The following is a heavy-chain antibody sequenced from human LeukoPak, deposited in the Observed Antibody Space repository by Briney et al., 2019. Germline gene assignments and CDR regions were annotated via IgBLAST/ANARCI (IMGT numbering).Heavy chain of an antibody. CDR3: ARDSYGITGTLGP. Sequence: PGGSLRLSCAASGFTISDYYMSWIRQAPGKGLEWVSYISNSGSIIFYADPVKGRFTISRDNAKNSLYLQMNSLRAEDTAVYYCARDSYGITGTLGPWGQGTLVTVS. CDR2: ISNSGSII. D-gene: IGHD1-7*01. J-gene: IGHJ5*02. V-gene: IGHV3-11*01. CDR1: GFTISDYY.